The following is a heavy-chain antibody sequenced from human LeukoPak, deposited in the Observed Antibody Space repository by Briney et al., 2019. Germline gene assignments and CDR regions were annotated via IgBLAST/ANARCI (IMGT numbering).Heavy chain of an antibody. Sequence: GGSLRLSCAASGFTFNSYSMNWVRQAPGKGLEWVSYISSSSSTIYYADSVKGRFTISRDNAKNSLYLQMNSLRAEDTAVYYCARHEYSSAWYRGAFDIWGQGTMVTVSS. CDR3: ARHEYSSAWYRGAFDI. V-gene: IGHV3-48*04. CDR2: ISSSSSTI. J-gene: IGHJ3*02. CDR1: GFTFNSYS. D-gene: IGHD6-19*01.